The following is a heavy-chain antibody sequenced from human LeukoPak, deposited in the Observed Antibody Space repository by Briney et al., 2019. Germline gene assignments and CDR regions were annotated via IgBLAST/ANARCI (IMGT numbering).Heavy chain of an antibody. Sequence: SETLSLTCTVSGGSISSYYWSWIRQPPGKGLEWIGYIYYSGSTNYNPSLKSRVTISIDTSKNQFSLKLSSVTAADTAVYYCARGGQQLFDYWGQGTLVTVSS. CDR1: GGSISSYY. D-gene: IGHD6-13*01. V-gene: IGHV4-59*12. CDR2: IYYSGST. CDR3: ARGGQQLFDY. J-gene: IGHJ4*02.